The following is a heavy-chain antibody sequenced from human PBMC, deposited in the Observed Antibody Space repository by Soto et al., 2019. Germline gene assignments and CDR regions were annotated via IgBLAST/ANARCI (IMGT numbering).Heavy chain of an antibody. CDR2: ISSGGSYI. V-gene: IGHV3-21*06. D-gene: IGHD5-12*01. Sequence: GGSLRLSCAASEMTFRNYSMNWVRQAPGEGLEWVSSISSGGSYIYYADSGKGRFTISRDNAKNSLFLQMTSLRAEDTAVYYCATSGVATGFDFWGQGTLVTVSS. CDR3: ATSGVATGFDF. J-gene: IGHJ4*02. CDR1: EMTFRNYS.